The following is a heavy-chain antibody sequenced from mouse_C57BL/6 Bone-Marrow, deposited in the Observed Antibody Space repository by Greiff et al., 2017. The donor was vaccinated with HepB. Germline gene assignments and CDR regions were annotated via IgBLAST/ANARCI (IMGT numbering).Heavy chain of an antibody. Sequence: EVNLVESGPELVKPGASVKISCKASGYSFTGYYMHWVKQRHGNILDWIGYIYPYSGVSSYNQKFPGKTTLTADKSSSTAYIERRSLTSEDSAVYYCAREDPLLRFDYWGQGTTLTVSS. V-gene: IGHV1-31*01. J-gene: IGHJ2*01. CDR1: GYSFTGYY. CDR2: IYPYSGVS. D-gene: IGHD1-1*01. CDR3: AREDPLLRFDY.